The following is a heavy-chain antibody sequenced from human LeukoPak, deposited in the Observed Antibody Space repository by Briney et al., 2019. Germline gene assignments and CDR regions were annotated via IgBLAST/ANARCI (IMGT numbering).Heavy chain of an antibody. CDR3: ARLAMIIGSDAFGL. CDR1: GDSIDASY. CDR2: MYYRGIT. V-gene: IGHV4-59*08. Sequence: PSETLSLTCSVSGDSIDASYWSWIRQPPGKGLEWIGYMYYRGITNYNPSLESRVTISIDTSKNDFSLSLSSVTAADTAVYYCARLAMIIGSDAFGLWGQGTLVTVS. J-gene: IGHJ3*01. D-gene: IGHD3-22*01.